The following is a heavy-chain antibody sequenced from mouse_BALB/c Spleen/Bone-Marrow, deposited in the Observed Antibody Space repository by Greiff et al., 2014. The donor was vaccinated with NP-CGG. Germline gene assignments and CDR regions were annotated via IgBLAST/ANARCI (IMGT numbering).Heavy chain of an antibody. CDR2: IDPANGNT. CDR1: GFNIKDTY. D-gene: IGHD1-1*01. Sequence: EVKLMESGAELVKPGASVKLSCTASGFNIKDTYMHWVKQRPEQGLEWIGRIDPANGNTNYDPKFQGKATITADTSSNTAYLQLSSLTSEDTAVYYCARYYYGSSYFDYWGQGTTLTVSS. CDR3: ARYYYGSSYFDY. J-gene: IGHJ2*01. V-gene: IGHV14-3*02.